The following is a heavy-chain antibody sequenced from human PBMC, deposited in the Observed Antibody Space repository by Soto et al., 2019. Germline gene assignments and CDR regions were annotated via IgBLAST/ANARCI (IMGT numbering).Heavy chain of an antibody. Sequence: SETLSLTCTVSGGSISSYYWSWIRQPPGKGLEWIGYIYYSGSTNYNPSLKSRVTISVDTSKNQFSLKLSSVTAADTAVYYCARVGYSYGYYFDYWGQGNLVTVSS. D-gene: IGHD5-18*01. CDR1: GGSISSYY. CDR2: IYYSGST. J-gene: IGHJ4*02. V-gene: IGHV4-59*12. CDR3: ARVGYSYGYYFDY.